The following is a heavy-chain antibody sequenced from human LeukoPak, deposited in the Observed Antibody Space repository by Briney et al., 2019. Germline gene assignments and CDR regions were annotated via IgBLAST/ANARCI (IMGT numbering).Heavy chain of an antibody. CDR3: ARHVWLQPFDY. CDR1: GGSMNSYY. V-gene: IGHV4-59*08. D-gene: IGHD3-9*01. J-gene: IGHJ4*02. CDR2: IYYSGST. Sequence: SETLSLTCSVSGGSMNSYYWSWIRQSPGKGLEWIGYIYYSGSTNYNPSLKSRVTISVDTSKKQFSLKLSSVTAADTAVYYCARHVWLQPFDYWGQGTLVTVSS.